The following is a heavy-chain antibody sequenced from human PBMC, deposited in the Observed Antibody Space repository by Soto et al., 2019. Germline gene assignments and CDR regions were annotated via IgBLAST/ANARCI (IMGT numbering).Heavy chain of an antibody. V-gene: IGHV3-72*01. CDR2: TRNEAQGYTT. CDR3: ARVRSNNWGLDVFAI. Sequence: EVQLVESGGGLVQPGGSLRLSCAASGFTFSDHYMDWVRQAPGKGLEWVGRTRNEAQGYTTEYAASVKGRFTISRDDSKNSPYLQMNSLKTEDTAVYYCARVRSNNWGLDVFAIWGQGTMVTVSS. J-gene: IGHJ3*02. D-gene: IGHD7-27*01. CDR1: GFTFSDHY.